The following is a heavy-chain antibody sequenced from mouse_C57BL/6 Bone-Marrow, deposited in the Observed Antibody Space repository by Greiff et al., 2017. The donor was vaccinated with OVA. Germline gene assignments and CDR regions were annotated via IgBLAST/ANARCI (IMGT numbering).Heavy chain of an antibody. D-gene: IGHD2-1*01. V-gene: IGHV1-26*01. CDR2: INPNNGGT. CDR1: GYTFTDYY. Sequence: EVQLQQSGPELVKPGASVKISCKASGYTFTDYYMNWVKQSHGKSLEWIGDINPNNGGTSYNQKFKGKATLTVDKSSSTAYMELRSLTSEDSAVYYGAAYGNWYFDVWGTGTTVTVST. CDR3: AAYGNWYFDV. J-gene: IGHJ1*03.